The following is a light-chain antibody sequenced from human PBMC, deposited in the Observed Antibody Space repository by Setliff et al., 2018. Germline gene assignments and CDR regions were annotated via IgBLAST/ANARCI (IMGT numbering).Light chain of an antibody. CDR3: SSYADSSPVV. CDR1: SSDVGGYNY. J-gene: IGLJ2*01. Sequence: QSALTQPPSASGSPGQSVTISCTGTSSDVGGYNYVSWYQQHPGKAPKLMIYEVSKRPSGVPDRFSGSKSGNTASLTVSGLQAEDEADYYCSSYADSSPVVFGGGTKVTVL. V-gene: IGLV2-8*01. CDR2: EVS.